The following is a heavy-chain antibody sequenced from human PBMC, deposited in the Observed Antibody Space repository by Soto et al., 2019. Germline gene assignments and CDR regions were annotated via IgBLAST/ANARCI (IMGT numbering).Heavy chain of an antibody. D-gene: IGHD3-10*01. CDR1: GFTFSGSA. CDR2: IRSKANSYAT. V-gene: IGHV3-73*01. CDR3: TRLLKDVLLWFGQLSPDYSYYYYMAV. Sequence: EVQLVESGGGLVQPGGSLKLSCAASGFTFSGSAMHWFRQASGNGLEWVGRIRSKANSYATAYAASVKGRFTISRADSKHTAYLQMNSLTTEATAVYYCTRLLKDVLLWFGQLSPDYSYYYYMAVWGNGTTVTFSS. J-gene: IGHJ6*03.